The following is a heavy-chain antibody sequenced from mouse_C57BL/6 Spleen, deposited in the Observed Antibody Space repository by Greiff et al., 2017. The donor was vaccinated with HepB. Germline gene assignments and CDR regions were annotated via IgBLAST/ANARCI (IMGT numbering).Heavy chain of an antibody. J-gene: IGHJ2*01. CDR3: ARNDYFDY. Sequence: QVQLKQPGAELVKPGASVKLSCKASGYTFTSYWMHWVKQRPGQGLEWIGMIHPNSGSTNYNEKFKSKATLTVDKSSSTAYMQLSSLTYEDSAVYYCARNDYFDYWGQGTTLTVSS. CDR2: IHPNSGST. CDR1: GYTFTSYW. V-gene: IGHV1-64*01.